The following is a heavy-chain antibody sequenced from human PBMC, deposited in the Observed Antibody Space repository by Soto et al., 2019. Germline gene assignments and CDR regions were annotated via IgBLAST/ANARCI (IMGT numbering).Heavy chain of an antibody. V-gene: IGHV1-18*01. Sequence: QVQLVQSGAEVKKPGASVKVSCKASGYTFINYGIGWVRQAPGQGLEWMGGVSAYNGNTNYAQKVDGRVTMTTDTSTNTAYMALRSLRSDDTALYYCARVGPVLFPMGLGGMDVWGQGTKVNVTS. D-gene: IGHD3-10*01. CDR1: GYTFINYG. CDR2: VSAYNGNT. J-gene: IGHJ6*02. CDR3: ARVGPVLFPMGLGGMDV.